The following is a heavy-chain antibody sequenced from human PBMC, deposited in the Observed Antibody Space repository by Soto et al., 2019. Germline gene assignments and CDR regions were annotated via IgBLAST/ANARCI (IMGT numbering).Heavy chain of an antibody. CDR3: ARIAAAYYYYYSMDV. CDR2: IDPSDSYT. D-gene: IGHD6-13*01. CDR1: GYSFTSYW. Sequence: GESLKISCKGSGYSFTSYWISWVRQMPGKGLEWMGRIDPSDSYTNYSPSFQGHVTISADKSISTAYLQWSSLKASDTAMYYCARIAAAYYYYYSMDVWDQGTTVTVSS. J-gene: IGHJ6*02. V-gene: IGHV5-10-1*01.